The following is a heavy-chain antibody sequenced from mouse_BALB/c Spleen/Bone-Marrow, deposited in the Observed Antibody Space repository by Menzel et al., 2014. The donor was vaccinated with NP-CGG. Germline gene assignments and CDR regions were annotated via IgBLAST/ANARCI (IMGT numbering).Heavy chain of an antibody. V-gene: IGHV2-6-4*01. D-gene: IGHD1-1*02. CDR2: IWGGGST. Sequence: VKLVESGPGLVAPSQSLSITCTVSGFSLSRYSVHWFRQPPGKGLEWLGMIWGGGSTDYNSALKSRLSISKGNSKSQVFLKMNRLQTDDTAMYYCARNSGRWGFDYWGQGTTLTVSS. J-gene: IGHJ2*01. CDR1: GFSLSRYS. CDR3: ARNSGRWGFDY.